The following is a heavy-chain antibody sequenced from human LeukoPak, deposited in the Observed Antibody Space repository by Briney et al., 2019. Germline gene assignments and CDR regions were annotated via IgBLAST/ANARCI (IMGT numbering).Heavy chain of an antibody. D-gene: IGHD1-14*01. Sequence: GGSLRLSCAASGFTVITNDMTWVRQAPGKGLEWVSVLYSDGNTKYAHSVQGRFTISRDNSRNPLYLEMNSLSPDDTAVYYCARGVEPLAANTLAYWGQGTLVTVSS. CDR2: LYSDGNT. CDR1: GFTVITND. V-gene: IGHV3-53*01. CDR3: ARGVEPLAANTLAY. J-gene: IGHJ4*02.